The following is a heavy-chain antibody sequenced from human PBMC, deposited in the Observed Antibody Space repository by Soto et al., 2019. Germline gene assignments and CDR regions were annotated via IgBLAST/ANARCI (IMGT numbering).Heavy chain of an antibody. V-gene: IGHV3-11*01. Sequence: QVRLVESGGGLVKPEGSLTLSCAASGFSLRDYYMTWIRQAPGKGLELLSYINPGGDVIKYVDSVKGRFTISRDNAKNSMYLHMNNLRAEDTAVYYCTRDPRITDFWGQGTLVTVSS. D-gene: IGHD3-16*01. CDR2: INPGGDVI. J-gene: IGHJ4*02. CDR3: TRDPRITDF. CDR1: GFSLRDYY.